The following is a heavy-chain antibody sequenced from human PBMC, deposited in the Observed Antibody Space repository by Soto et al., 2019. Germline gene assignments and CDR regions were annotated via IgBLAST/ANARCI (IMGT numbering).Heavy chain of an antibody. Sequence: PGGSLRLSCAASGFTFSSYAMHWVRQAPGKGLEYVSAISSNGGSTYYANSVKGRFTISRDNSKNTLYLQMGSLRAEDMAVYYCARAIDRTSPYYYYMDVWXKGTTVTVSS. V-gene: IGHV3-64*01. CDR2: ISSNGGST. CDR3: ARAIDRTSPYYYYMDV. CDR1: GFTFSSYA. J-gene: IGHJ6*03. D-gene: IGHD1-1*01.